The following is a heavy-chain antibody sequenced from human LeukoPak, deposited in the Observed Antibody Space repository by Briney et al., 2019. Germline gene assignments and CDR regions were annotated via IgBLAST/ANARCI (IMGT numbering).Heavy chain of an antibody. V-gene: IGHV4-59*01. CDR1: GGSISSYY. D-gene: IGHD4-17*01. CDR2: IYYSGST. CDR3: ARNPYGDYPDY. Sequence: PSKTLSLTCTVSGGSISSYYWSWIRQPPGKGLEWIGYIYYSGSTNYNPSLKSRVTISVDTSKDQFSLKLSSVTAADTAVYYCARNPYGDYPDYWGQGTLVAVSS. J-gene: IGHJ4*02.